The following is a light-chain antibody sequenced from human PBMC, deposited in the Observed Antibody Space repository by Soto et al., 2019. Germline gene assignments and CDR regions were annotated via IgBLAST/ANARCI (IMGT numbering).Light chain of an antibody. V-gene: IGKV1-33*01. CDR2: DAS. CDR3: QQYDDLPYT. Sequence: DIQMTQSPSSLSASVGDRVTVTCQASQDISNDLNWYQQKPGKAPKLLIYDASNLETGVPSRFSGSGSGTDFTFTIRSLQPEDLATYYCQQYDDLPYTFGQGTKLDIK. CDR1: QDISND. J-gene: IGKJ2*01.